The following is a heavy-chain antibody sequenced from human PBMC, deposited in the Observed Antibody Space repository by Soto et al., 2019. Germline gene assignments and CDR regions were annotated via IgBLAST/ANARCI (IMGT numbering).Heavy chain of an antibody. V-gene: IGHV1-69*01. CDR1: GGTFSAYA. CDR2: IIHIFGTA. CDR3: ATHPVGYCSSTSCAIFDY. D-gene: IGHD2-2*01. J-gene: IGHJ4*02. Sequence: QVQLVQSGAEVKKPGSSVKVSCKASGGTFSAYAISWVRQAPGQGLEWMGGIIHIFGTANYAQKFQGIVTITADESTSTAYMERCSLRYEDTAVYYCATHPVGYCSSTSCAIFDYWGQGTLVTVSS.